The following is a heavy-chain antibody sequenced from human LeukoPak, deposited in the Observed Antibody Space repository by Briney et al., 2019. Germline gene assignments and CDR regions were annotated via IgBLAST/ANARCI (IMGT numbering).Heavy chain of an antibody. CDR2: INPGNGYT. V-gene: IGHV1-3*01. Sequence: GASVKVSCKASGYTFTNYAMHWVRQAPGQRLEWMGWINPGNGYTEYSQKFQGRVTITRDTSASTAYMELSSLRAEDTAVYYCARDPDGPGSYYSPFDYWGQGTLVTVSS. J-gene: IGHJ4*02. CDR3: ARDPDGPGSYYSPFDY. D-gene: IGHD3-10*01. CDR1: GYTFTNYA.